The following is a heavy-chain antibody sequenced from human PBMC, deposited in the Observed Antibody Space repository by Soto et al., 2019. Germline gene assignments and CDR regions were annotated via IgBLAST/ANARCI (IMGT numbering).Heavy chain of an antibody. CDR3: AKDRGITMIVVPIDY. V-gene: IGHV3-23*01. D-gene: IGHD3-22*01. CDR2: ISGSGGST. CDR1: GFTFSSYA. Sequence: PEGSLRLSCAASGFTFSSYAMSWVRQAPGKGLEWVSAISGSGGSTYCADSVKGRFTISRDNSKNTLYLQMNSLRAEDTAVYYCAKDRGITMIVVPIDYWGQGTLVTVSS. J-gene: IGHJ4*02.